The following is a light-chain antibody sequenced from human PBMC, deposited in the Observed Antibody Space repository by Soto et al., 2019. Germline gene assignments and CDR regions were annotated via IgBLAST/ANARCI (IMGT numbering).Light chain of an antibody. CDR2: EVT. J-gene: IGLJ1*01. V-gene: IGLV2-14*01. CDR1: RSDVGAYNY. CDR3: ATWDDTLSGHV. Sequence: QSVLTQPASVSGSPGQSIAISCTGTRSDVGAYNYVSWYQQHPGKAPKLMISEVTNRPSGVSDRFSGSKSGTSASLAIRGLQSEDEADYYCATWDDTLSGHVFGTGTKVTVL.